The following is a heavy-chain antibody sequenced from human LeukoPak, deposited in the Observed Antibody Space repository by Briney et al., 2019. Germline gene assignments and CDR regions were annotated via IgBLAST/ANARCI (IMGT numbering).Heavy chain of an antibody. D-gene: IGHD2-15*01. CDR2: ISAYNGNT. J-gene: IGHJ4*02. Sequence: ASVKVSCKASGYTFTSYGISWVRQAPGQGLEWMGWISAYNGNTNYAQKLQGRVTMTTDTSTSTAYMELRSLRSDDTAVYYCARDQGGYDVGGVFDYWGQGTLVTVSS. V-gene: IGHV1-18*01. CDR1: GYTFTSYG. CDR3: ARDQGGYDVGGVFDY.